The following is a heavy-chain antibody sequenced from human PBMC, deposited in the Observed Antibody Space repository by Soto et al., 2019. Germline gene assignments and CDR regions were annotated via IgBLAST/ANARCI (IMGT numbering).Heavy chain of an antibody. V-gene: IGHV4-4*07. D-gene: IGHD6-13*01. CDR2: IYTSGTT. J-gene: IGHJ4*02. Sequence: QVLLQESGPGLVKPSETLSLTCTVSGGSISNYYWTWIRQPAGKGLEWIGRIYTSGTTNYNPSLKSRVTMLIDTSKNPFSLRLSSVTAADTALYYCARQRTYSSSWYDYWGQGTLVTVSS. CDR1: GGSISNYY. CDR3: ARQRTYSSSWYDY.